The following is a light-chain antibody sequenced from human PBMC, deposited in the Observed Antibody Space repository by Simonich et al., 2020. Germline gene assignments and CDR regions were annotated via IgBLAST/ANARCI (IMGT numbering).Light chain of an antibody. CDR2: DVS. J-gene: IGLJ3*02. Sequence: QSALTQPASVSGSPGQSITISCTGTSSDVGVYNYVSWYQQHPGKAPQLMIYDVSKRPSGVSNRFSGSKSGNTASLTISGLQAEDEADYYCSSYTSSSTWAFGGGTKLTVL. V-gene: IGLV2-14*01. CDR3: SSYTSSSTWA. CDR1: SSDVGVYNY.